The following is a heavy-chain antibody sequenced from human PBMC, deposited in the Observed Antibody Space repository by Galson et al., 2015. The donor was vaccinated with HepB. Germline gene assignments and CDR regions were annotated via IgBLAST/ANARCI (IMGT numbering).Heavy chain of an antibody. CDR3: ARLGGIEGATPENFDS. CDR1: GYNFPNYW. CDR2: IHPGESDT. J-gene: IGHJ4*02. Sequence: QSGAAVKKPGQSLKISCQTSGYNFPNYWIGWVRQAPGKGLEWMGIIHPGESDTNFSPSFQDQVTISADKSINTAYLQWSSLKVSDTAMYFCARLGGIEGATPENFDSWGQGTLVTVSS. V-gene: IGHV5-51*01. D-gene: IGHD1-26*01.